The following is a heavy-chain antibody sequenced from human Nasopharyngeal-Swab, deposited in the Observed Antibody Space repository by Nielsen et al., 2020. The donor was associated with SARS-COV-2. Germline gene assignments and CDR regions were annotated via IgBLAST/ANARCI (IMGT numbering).Heavy chain of an antibody. J-gene: IGHJ4*02. CDR2: IIPIFGTA. Sequence: WVTVSCQAPGGQVSSYAISWVRQAPGQGLEWMGGIIPIFGTANYAQKFQGRVTITADESTSTAYMELSSLRSEDTAVYYCARGEGSYTRSFDYWGQGTLVTVSS. V-gene: IGHV1-69*01. CDR1: GGQVSSYA. CDR3: ARGEGSYTRSFDY. D-gene: IGHD1-26*01.